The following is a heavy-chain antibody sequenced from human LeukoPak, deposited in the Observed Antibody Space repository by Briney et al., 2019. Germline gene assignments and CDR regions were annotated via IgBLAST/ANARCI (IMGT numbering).Heavy chain of an antibody. CDR2: IKEDASEK. Sequence: GGSLRLSCAASGFTFSNAWMSWVRQAPGKGLEWVANIKEDASEKYYVDSVKGRFTISRDNAKNPLYLQMNSLRAEDTAVYYCARRLGGSSSRDYWGQGTLVTVSS. D-gene: IGHD6-6*01. CDR3: ARRLGGSSSRDY. CDR1: GFTFSNAW. J-gene: IGHJ4*02. V-gene: IGHV3-7*01.